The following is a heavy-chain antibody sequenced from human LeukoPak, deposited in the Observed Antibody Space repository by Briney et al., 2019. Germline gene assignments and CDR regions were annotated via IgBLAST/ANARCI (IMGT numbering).Heavy chain of an antibody. CDR1: GYSFSHYY. D-gene: IGHD3-10*01. Sequence: DLVEASCNPFGYSFSHYYMHWLRQSPGLRRKGLRWFHTKSRGANYATKFQRWIAITRDPYISPTYHEVSRLRSYEPAMHYCTRGGVGEQSEYIQYWGQGTLVTVSS. CDR2: FHTKSRGA. CDR3: TRGGVGEQSEYIQY. V-gene: IGHV1-2*04. J-gene: IGHJ1*01.